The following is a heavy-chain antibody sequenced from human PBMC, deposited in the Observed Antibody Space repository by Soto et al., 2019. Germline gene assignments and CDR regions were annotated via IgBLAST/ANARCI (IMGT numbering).Heavy chain of an antibody. D-gene: IGHD3-16*01. V-gene: IGHV3-7*01. CDR2: IKEDGSEI. Sequence: GPQRHRYGVAELKVVGLGGSWVRQDPGKGLEWVASIKEDGSEIYYLHSVRGRFSISRDSAGNALHLTMNYLSAEDTGVYFCARDIGFDYVNWGQGTLVTVSS. CDR1: ELKVVGLG. CDR3: ARDIGFDYVN. J-gene: IGHJ4*02.